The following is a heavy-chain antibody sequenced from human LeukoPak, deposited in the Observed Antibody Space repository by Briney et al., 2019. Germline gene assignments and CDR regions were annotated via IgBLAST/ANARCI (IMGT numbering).Heavy chain of an antibody. V-gene: IGHV3-23*01. D-gene: IGHD3-22*01. CDR2: ISASGAST. J-gene: IGHJ4*02. CDR3: AKGSVGIYYYDSSGYYGY. Sequence: GGSLRLSCVASGFTFSSYAMSWVRQAPGKGLEWVSGISASGASTYYADSVKGRFTISRDNSKNTLYLQMNSLRAEDTAVYYCAKGSVGIYYYDSSGYYGYWGQGTLVTVSS. CDR1: GFTFSSYA.